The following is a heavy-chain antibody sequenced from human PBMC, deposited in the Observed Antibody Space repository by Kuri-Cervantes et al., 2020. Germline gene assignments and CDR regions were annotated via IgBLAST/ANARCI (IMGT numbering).Heavy chain of an antibody. CDR1: GYTFTGYY. Sequence: ASVKVSCKASGYTFTGYYMHWVRQAPGQGLEWMGWINPNSGGTNYAQKFQGRVTMTRDTSISTAYMELSRLRSDDTAVYYCARPLSGATTRSDRKGFDLWGQGTLVTVSS. V-gene: IGHV1-2*02. D-gene: IGHD1-1*01. J-gene: IGHJ4*01. CDR2: INPNSGGT. CDR3: ARPLSGATTRSDRKGFDL.